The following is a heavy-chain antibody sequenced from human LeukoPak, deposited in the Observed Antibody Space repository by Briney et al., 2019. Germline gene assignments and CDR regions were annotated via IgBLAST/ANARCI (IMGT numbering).Heavy chain of an antibody. Sequence: SETLSLTCTVSGGPISSYYWSWIRQPPGKGLEWIGYTYYSGSTNYNPSLKSRVTISVDTSKNQFSLKLSSVTAADTAVYYCARALYCGGDCHHFDYWGQGTLVTVSS. D-gene: IGHD2-21*02. CDR2: TYYSGST. CDR3: ARALYCGGDCHHFDY. J-gene: IGHJ4*02. V-gene: IGHV4-59*01. CDR1: GGPISSYY.